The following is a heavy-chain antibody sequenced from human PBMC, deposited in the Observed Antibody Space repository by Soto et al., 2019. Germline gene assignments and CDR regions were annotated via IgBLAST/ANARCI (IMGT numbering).Heavy chain of an antibody. J-gene: IGHJ6*02. V-gene: IGHV3-48*03. CDR2: ISSSGSTI. D-gene: IGHD3-16*01. CDR1: GFTFSSYE. Sequence: EVQLVESGGGLVQPGGSLRLSCAASGFTFSSYEMNWVRQAPGKGLEWVSYISSSGSTIYYADSVKGRFTISRDNAKNSLYLQRNSLRAEDTAVYYCARDGGVAESPYYYYYGMDVWGQGTTVTVSS. CDR3: ARDGGVAESPYYYYYGMDV.